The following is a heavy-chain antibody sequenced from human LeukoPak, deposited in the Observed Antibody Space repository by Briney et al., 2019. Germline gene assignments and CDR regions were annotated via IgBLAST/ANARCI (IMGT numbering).Heavy chain of an antibody. V-gene: IGHV2-5*02. CDR3: GHRPRRAALVSAFWFDP. J-gene: IGHJ5*02. D-gene: IGHD2-15*01. CDR1: GFSLSTSGVG. CDR2: VYWDEDK. Sequence: SGPTLVKPTQTLTLTCSFSGFSLSTSGVGVGWIRQPPGKALEWLGIVYWDEDKRYSPSLRNRVTITKDTSKNQVVLTMANVDPVDTGKYYCGHRPRRAALVSAFWFDPWGQGTLVTVSS.